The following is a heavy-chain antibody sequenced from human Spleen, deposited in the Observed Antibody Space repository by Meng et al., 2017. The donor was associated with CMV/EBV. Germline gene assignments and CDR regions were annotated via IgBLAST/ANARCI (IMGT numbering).Heavy chain of an antibody. Sequence: GGSLRLSCAASGFSFSSYSMNWVRQAPGKGLEWVSSISSSSSYIYYADSVKGRFTISRDNAKNSLYLQMNSLRAEDTAVYYCARDKTGSSSHNSMDVWGQGTTVTVSS. CDR1: GFSFSSYS. V-gene: IGHV3-21*01. CDR2: ISSSSSYI. CDR3: ARDKTGSSSHNSMDV. J-gene: IGHJ6*02. D-gene: IGHD6-6*01.